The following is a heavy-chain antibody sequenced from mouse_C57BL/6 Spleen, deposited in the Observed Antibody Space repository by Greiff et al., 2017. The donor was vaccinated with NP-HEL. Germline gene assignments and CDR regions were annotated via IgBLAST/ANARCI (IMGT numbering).Heavy chain of an antibody. Sequence: EVKLMESGGGLVKPGGSLKLSCAASGFTFSSYAMSWVRQTPEKRLEWVATISDGGSYTYYPDNVKGRFTISRDNAKNNLYLQMSHLKSEDTAMYYCARGLDYDEGAWFAYWGQGTLVTVS. J-gene: IGHJ3*01. D-gene: IGHD2-4*01. CDR1: GFTFSSYA. CDR3: ARGLDYDEGAWFAY. CDR2: ISDGGSYT. V-gene: IGHV5-4*03.